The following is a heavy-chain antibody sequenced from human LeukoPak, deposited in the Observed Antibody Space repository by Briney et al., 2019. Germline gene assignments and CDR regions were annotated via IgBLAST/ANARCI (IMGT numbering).Heavy chain of an antibody. CDR2: ISSSGSTI. CDR3: AREGRIVGATGYDY. J-gene: IGHJ4*02. Sequence: GGSLRLSCAASGFTFSSYEMNWVRQAPGKGLEWVSYISSSGSTIYYADSVKGRFTISRDNAKNSLYLQMNSLRAEDTAVYYCAREGRIVGATGYDYWGQGALVTVSS. D-gene: IGHD1-26*01. V-gene: IGHV3-48*03. CDR1: GFTFSSYE.